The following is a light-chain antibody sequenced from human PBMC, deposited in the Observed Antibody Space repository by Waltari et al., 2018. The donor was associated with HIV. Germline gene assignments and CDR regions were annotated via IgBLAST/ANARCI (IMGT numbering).Light chain of an antibody. Sequence: QSALTQPPSTSGPPGQRVTMSCSGSSSNVGRDNVYWYQQIPGTAPKPLIYNDYQRPSGVPDRFSGSKSGTAASLAISGLRSEDEADYYCAAWDNILSGYVFGTGTKVTVL. CDR2: NDY. CDR1: SSNVGRDN. V-gene: IGLV1-47*01. CDR3: AAWDNILSGYV. J-gene: IGLJ1*01.